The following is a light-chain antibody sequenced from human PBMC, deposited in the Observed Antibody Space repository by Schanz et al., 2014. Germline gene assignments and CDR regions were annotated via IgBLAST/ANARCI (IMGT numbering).Light chain of an antibody. CDR3: SAWDDSLSGPL. CDR1: TSNIGSHT. J-gene: IGLJ3*02. Sequence: QSVLTQPPSASGTPGQRATISCSGSTSNIGSHTVSWYQHLPGTAPKLLIYSDNQRPSGVPDRFSGSKSGTSASLAISGLQSEDEADYYCSAWDDSLSGPLFGGGTKLTVL. CDR2: SDN. V-gene: IGLV1-44*01.